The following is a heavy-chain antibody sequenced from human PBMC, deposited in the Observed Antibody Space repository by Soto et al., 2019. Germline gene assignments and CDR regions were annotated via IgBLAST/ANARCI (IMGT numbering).Heavy chain of an antibody. CDR2: IRNKAKNYAT. CDR3: TRPSPIGAFDL. Sequence: DVQLVDSGGGLVQPGGSLRLSCAASGFTFSDSAMHWVRQASGKGLEWVGRIRNKAKNYATAYAASVEGRFVISRDDSRNMTFLQMSGLKAEDTAIYYCTRPSPIGAFDLWGRGTMVNVSS. J-gene: IGHJ3*01. CDR1: GFTFSDSA. D-gene: IGHD1-26*01. V-gene: IGHV3-73*01.